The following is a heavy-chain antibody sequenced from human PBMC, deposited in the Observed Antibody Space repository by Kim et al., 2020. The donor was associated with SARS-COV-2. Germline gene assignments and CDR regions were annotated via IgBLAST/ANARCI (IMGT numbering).Heavy chain of an antibody. J-gene: IGHJ4*02. V-gene: IGHV1-3*01. D-gene: IGHD3-10*01. CDR3: AREGGAGTYRYFDY. Sequence: YSQKFQGRVTITRDTSASTAYMELSSLTSEDTAVYYCAREGGAGTYRYFDYWGQGTLVTVSS.